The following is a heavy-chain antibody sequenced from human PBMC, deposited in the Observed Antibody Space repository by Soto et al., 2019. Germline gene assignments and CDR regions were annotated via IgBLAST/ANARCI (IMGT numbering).Heavy chain of an antibody. CDR2: ISAYNGNT. J-gene: IGHJ6*03. CDR3: ARVGCSSTSRYAEKYYMDV. Sequence: ASVKVSCKASGYTFTSYGISWVRQAPGQGLEWMGWISAYNGNTNYAQKLQGRVTMTTDTSTSTAYMELRSLRSDDTAVYYCARVGCSSTSRYAEKYYMDVWGKGTTVTVSS. CDR1: GYTFTSYG. V-gene: IGHV1-18*01. D-gene: IGHD2-2*01.